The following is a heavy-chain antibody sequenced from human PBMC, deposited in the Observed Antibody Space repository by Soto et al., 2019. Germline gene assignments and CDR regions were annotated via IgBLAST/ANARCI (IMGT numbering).Heavy chain of an antibody. D-gene: IGHD6-19*01. Sequence: EVQLVESGGGLVKPGESLRLSCAGSGFIFSDYSMNWVRQSPGKGLEWVSSISSRSLSLYYADSVRGRVTISRDNAKNSLFPEMNSLRAEDTALYYCARDQSSGLKAVDIWGQGTMVTVSS. J-gene: IGHJ3*02. CDR3: ARDQSSGLKAVDI. V-gene: IGHV3-21*06. CDR2: ISSRSLSL. CDR1: GFIFSDYS.